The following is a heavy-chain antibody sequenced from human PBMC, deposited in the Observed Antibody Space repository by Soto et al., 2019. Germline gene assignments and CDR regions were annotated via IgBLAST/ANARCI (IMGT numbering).Heavy chain of an antibody. J-gene: IGHJ3*02. CDR2: IIPIFGTA. V-gene: IGHV1-69*01. D-gene: IGHD6-13*01. CDR3: ARVGISEGYRHDAFDI. CDR1: GGTFSSYA. Sequence: QVQLVQSGAEVKKPGSSVKVSCKASGGTFSSYAISWVRQAPGQGLEWMGGIIPIFGTANYAQKFQGRVTITADESTSTADMELSSLRSEDTAVYYCARVGISEGYRHDAFDIWGQGTMVTVSS.